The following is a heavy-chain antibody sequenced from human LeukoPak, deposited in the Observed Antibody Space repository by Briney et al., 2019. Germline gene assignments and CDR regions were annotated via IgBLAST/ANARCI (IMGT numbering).Heavy chain of an antibody. Sequence: GGSLRLSCAASGFTVSSNYMSWVRQAPGKGLEWVSVIYSCGSTYYADSVRGRFTISRDNSKNTLYLQMNSLRAEDTAVYYCARGARSVSSGHFDYWGQGTLVTVSS. D-gene: IGHD6-19*01. CDR2: IYSCGST. CDR3: ARGARSVSSGHFDY. CDR1: GFTVSSNY. V-gene: IGHV3-66*03. J-gene: IGHJ4*02.